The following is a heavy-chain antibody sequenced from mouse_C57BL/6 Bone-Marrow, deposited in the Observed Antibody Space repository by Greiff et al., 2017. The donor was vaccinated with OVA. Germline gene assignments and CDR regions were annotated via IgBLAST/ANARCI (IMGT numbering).Heavy chain of an antibody. D-gene: IGHD2-5*01. Sequence: DVKLVESGGGLVKPGGSLKLSCAASGFTFSSYAMSWVRQTPEKRLEWVATISDGGSYTYYPDNVKGRFTISRDNAKNNLYLQMSHLKSEDTAMYYCARAYYSNLAWFAYWGQGTLVTVSA. J-gene: IGHJ3*01. V-gene: IGHV5-4*03. CDR2: ISDGGSYT. CDR1: GFTFSSYA. CDR3: ARAYYSNLAWFAY.